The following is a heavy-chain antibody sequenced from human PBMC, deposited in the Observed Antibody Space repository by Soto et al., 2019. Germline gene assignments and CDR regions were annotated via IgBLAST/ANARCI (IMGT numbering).Heavy chain of an antibody. CDR1: GFIFNNYG. Sequence: GGSLRLSCAASGFIFNNYGMNWVRQAPGKGLEWVAIISHDGSNKYYIESVRGRFSISRDNSKNMLYLEMNSLRVEDTGVYFCTKDGRFDSDGSLYYYYYGMDVWGQGTTVTVSS. V-gene: IGHV3-30*18. CDR2: ISHDGSNK. J-gene: IGHJ6*02. D-gene: IGHD3-16*01. CDR3: TKDGRFDSDGSLYYYYYGMDV.